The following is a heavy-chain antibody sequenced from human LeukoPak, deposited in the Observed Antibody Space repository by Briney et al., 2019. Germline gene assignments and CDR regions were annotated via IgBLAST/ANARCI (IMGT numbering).Heavy chain of an antibody. J-gene: IGHJ5*02. CDR3: ARSRAYCRGGRCYNWFDP. CDR1: GGSISSYY. CDR2: IYYSGST. D-gene: IGHD2-15*01. V-gene: IGHV4-59*01. Sequence: PSETLSLTCTVSGGSISSYYWSWIRQPPGKGLEWIGYIYYSGSTNYNPSLKSRVTISVDTSKNQFSLKLSSVTAADTAVYYCARSRAYCRGGRCYNWFDPWGQGTLVTVSS.